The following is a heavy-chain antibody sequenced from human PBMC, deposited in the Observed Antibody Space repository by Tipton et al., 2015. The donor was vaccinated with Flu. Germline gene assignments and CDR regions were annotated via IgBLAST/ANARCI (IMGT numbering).Heavy chain of an antibody. CDR2: IYTSGST. V-gene: IGHV4-59*10. D-gene: IGHD6-19*01. J-gene: IGHJ4*02. Sequence: TLSLTCAVYGGSISSYYWSWIRQPAGKGLEWIGRIYTSGSTNYNPSLKSRVTISVDTSKNQFSLKLSSVTAADTAVYYCARAPRFQWLVLDYWGQGTLVTVSS. CDR1: GGSISSYY. CDR3: ARAPRFQWLVLDY.